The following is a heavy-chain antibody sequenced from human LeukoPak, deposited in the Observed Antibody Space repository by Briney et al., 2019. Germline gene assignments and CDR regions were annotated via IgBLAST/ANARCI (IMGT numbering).Heavy chain of an antibody. Sequence: ASVKVSCKVSGYTLTELSMHWVRQAPGKGLEWMGGFDPEDGETIYAQKIQGRVTMTEDTSTDTAYMELSSLRSEDTAVYYCATEKGRWELPDYWGQGTLVTVSS. J-gene: IGHJ4*02. CDR3: ATEKGRWELPDY. CDR2: FDPEDGET. D-gene: IGHD1-26*01. V-gene: IGHV1-24*01. CDR1: GYTLTELS.